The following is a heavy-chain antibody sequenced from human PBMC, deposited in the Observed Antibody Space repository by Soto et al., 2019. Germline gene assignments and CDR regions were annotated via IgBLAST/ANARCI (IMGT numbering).Heavy chain of an antibody. V-gene: IGHV5-10-1*01. CDR2: LDPSDSYP. CDR3: ARTARPGGYYYGMDV. D-gene: IGHD1-26*01. J-gene: IGHJ6*02. CDR1: GYNFATSS. Sequence: GQSLKISCKALGYNFATSSISWVLQMPGKGLEWMGRLDPSDSYPNYRPSFQGHVTISADKSISTAYLQWSSLKASDTAMYYCARTARPGGYYYGMDVWGQGTTVTVSS.